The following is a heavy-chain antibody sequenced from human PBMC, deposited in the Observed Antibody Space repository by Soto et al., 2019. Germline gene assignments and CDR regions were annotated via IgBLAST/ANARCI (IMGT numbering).Heavy chain of an antibody. CDR2: ILNDGSNR. V-gene: IGHV3-33*01. CDR3: AMDDEYSRNGMAV. D-gene: IGHD6-6*01. Sequence: QVQLVESGGGVVQPGRSLRLSCAASEFTFSNYGMHWVRQAPGKGLEWVAVILNDGSNRYHADSVKDRFTISRDNSKNTLYVQMTSLRAEDTAVYYCAMDDEYSRNGMAVWGQGTTVTVS. J-gene: IGHJ6*02. CDR1: EFTFSNYG.